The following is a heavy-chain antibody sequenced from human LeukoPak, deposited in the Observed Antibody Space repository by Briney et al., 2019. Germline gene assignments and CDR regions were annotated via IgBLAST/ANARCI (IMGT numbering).Heavy chain of an antibody. Sequence: GGSARLSCAASGSTFSSHAMHWIRQAPGKGLEWVAVISYDGSNKYYADSVKGRFTISRDNSKNTLHLQMNSLRAEDTAVYFCARRSGVAVAGAFDYWGQGTLVTVSS. CDR2: ISYDGSNK. V-gene: IGHV3-30*04. CDR1: GSTFSSHA. CDR3: ARRSGVAVAGAFDY. J-gene: IGHJ4*02. D-gene: IGHD6-19*01.